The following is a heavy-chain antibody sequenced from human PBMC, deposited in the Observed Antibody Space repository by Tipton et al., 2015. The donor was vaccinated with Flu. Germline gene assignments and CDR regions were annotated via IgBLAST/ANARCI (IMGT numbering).Heavy chain of an antibody. Sequence: RSLRLSCAASGFTFSSYAMHWVRQAPGKGLEWVAVISYDGSNKYYADSVKGRFTISRDNSKNTLYLQMNSLRAEDTAVYYCARDRGIAVAGTPWYFDLWGRGTLVTVSS. D-gene: IGHD6-19*01. V-gene: IGHV3-30*04. CDR1: GFTFSSYA. CDR2: ISYDGSNK. J-gene: IGHJ2*01. CDR3: ARDRGIAVAGTPWYFDL.